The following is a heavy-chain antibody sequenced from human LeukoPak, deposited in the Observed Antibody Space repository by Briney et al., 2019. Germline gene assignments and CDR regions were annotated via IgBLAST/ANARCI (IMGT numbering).Heavy chain of an antibody. CDR1: GFTFSSYA. Sequence: GGSLRLSCAASGFTFSSYAMSWVRQAPGKGLEWVSAISDSGGNTYYADSVKGRFTISRDNSKNTLYLQMNSLRAEDTAVYYCAKDSGSSGWYRYSDYWGQGALVTVSS. D-gene: IGHD6-19*01. V-gene: IGHV3-23*01. CDR3: AKDSGSSGWYRYSDY. J-gene: IGHJ4*02. CDR2: ISDSGGNT.